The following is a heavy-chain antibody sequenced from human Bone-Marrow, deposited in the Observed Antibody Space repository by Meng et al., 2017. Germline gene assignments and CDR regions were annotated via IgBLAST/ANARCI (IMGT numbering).Heavy chain of an antibody. J-gene: IGHJ4*02. CDR2: ISYDGSNK. Sequence: GESLKISCAASGFTFSSYAMHWVRQAPGKGLEWVAVISYDGSNKYYADSVKGRFTISRDNSENTLYLQMNSLRAEDTALYYCAKDQHYYDSSGYRSGYFDYWGQGTLVTVSS. V-gene: IGHV3-30*04. D-gene: IGHD3-22*01. CDR1: GFTFSSYA. CDR3: AKDQHYYDSSGYRSGYFDY.